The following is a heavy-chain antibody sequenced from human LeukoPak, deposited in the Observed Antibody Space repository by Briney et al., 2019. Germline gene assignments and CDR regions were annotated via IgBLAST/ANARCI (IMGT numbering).Heavy chain of an antibody. D-gene: IGHD2-2*01. CDR2: IYYSGST. Sequence: PSETLSLTCAVYGGSFSGYYWSWIRQPPGKGLEWIGYIYYSGSTNYNPSLKSRVTISVDTSKNQFSLKLSSVTAADTAVYYCARVFPETSYCSSTSCGYYYYGMDVWGQGTTVTVSS. CDR1: GGSFSGYY. CDR3: ARVFPETSYCSSTSCGYYYYGMDV. J-gene: IGHJ6*02. V-gene: IGHV4-59*01.